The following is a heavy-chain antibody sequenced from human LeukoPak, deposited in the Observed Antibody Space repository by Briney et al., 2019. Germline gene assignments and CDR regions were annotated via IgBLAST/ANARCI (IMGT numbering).Heavy chain of an antibody. Sequence: PSETLSLTCTVSGGSISSGSYYWSWIRQPAGKGLEWIGRIYTSGSTNYNPSLKSRVTISVDTSKNQFSLKLSSVTAADTAVYYCAREASSXXYXXXXGQGXXXTV. V-gene: IGHV4-61*02. D-gene: IGHD2-2*01. CDR3: AREASSXXYXXX. J-gene: IGHJ4*02. CDR2: IYTSGST. CDR1: GGSISSGSYY.